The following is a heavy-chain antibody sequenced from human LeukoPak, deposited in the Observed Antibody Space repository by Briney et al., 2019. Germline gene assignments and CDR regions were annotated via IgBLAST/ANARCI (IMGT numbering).Heavy chain of an antibody. V-gene: IGHV3-30-3*01. CDR3: ARDMYYDILTGPHAFDI. Sequence: GGFLRLSCAASGFTFSTYGIHWVRQTPGKGLEWVAVISYDGSNKYYADSVKGRFTISRDNSKNTLYPQMNSLRAEDTAVYYCARDMYYDILTGPHAFDIWGQGTMVTVSS. D-gene: IGHD3-9*01. CDR1: GFTFSTYG. CDR2: ISYDGSNK. J-gene: IGHJ3*02.